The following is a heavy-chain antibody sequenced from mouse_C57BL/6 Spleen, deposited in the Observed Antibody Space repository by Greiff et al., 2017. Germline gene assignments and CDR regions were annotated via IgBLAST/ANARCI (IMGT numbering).Heavy chain of an antibody. D-gene: IGHD2-5*01. CDR1: GYTFTDYE. CDR2: IDPETGGT. Sequence: QVQLQQPGAELVRPGASVTLSCKASGYTFTDYEMHWVKQTPVHGLEWIGAIDPETGGTDYNQKFKGKAILTADKSSSTAYMELRSLASEDAAVYYCTGGRSNYGDYWGQGTTLTVSS. J-gene: IGHJ2*01. CDR3: TGGRSNYGDY. V-gene: IGHV1-15*01.